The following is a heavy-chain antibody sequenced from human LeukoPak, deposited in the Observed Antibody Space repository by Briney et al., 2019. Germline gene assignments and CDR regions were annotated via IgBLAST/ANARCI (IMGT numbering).Heavy chain of an antibody. D-gene: IGHD5-12*01. CDR2: IYTSGST. Sequence: PSETLSLTXAVSGGSISSGSYYWSWIRQPAGKGLEWIGRIYTSGSTNYNPSLKSRVTISVDTSKNQFSLKLSSVTAADTAVYYCARDHIVATIGYFDYWGQGTLVTVSS. CDR1: GGSISSGSYY. V-gene: IGHV4-61*02. J-gene: IGHJ4*02. CDR3: ARDHIVATIGYFDY.